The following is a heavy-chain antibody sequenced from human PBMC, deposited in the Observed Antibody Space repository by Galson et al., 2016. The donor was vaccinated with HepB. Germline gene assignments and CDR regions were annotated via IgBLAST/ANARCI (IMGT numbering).Heavy chain of an antibody. CDR2: IDWEDDK. D-gene: IGHD3-3*01. J-gene: IGHJ4*02. CDR3: ARGDFHAIDN. Sequence: PPGKALEWLALIDWEDDKYYSTSLKTRLTISKDTSKNQVVLTMTNMDPVDTATYYCARGDFHAIDNWGQGTLVTVTS. V-gene: IGHV2-70*13.